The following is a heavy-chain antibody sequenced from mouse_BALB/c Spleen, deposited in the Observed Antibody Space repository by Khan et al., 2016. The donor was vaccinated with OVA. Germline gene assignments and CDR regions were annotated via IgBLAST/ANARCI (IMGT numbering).Heavy chain of an antibody. D-gene: IGHD1-1*02. J-gene: IGHJ3*01. CDR2: INPYYGST. CDR3: ARSGWLKGLFGY. V-gene: IGHV1-39*01. Sequence: VQLQQSGPELVKPGASVKISCKTSGFSFTDYMMLWVKQSHGKSLEWIGSINPYYGSTTYNLKFKDKATLTVDKSSNTAYMQLNSLTSEDSAVYYCARSGWLKGLFGYWGQGTLVTVSA. CDR1: GFSFTDYM.